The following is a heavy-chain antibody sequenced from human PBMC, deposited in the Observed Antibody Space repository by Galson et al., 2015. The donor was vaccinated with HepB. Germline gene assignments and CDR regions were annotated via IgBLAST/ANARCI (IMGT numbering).Heavy chain of an antibody. V-gene: IGHV3-23*01. CDR3: AEDSGFGGEDY. CDR2: VRGSGTGT. CDR1: GFTFYVYT. Sequence: SLRLSCAASGFTFYVYTMNWVRQAPGKGLEWVSAVRGSGTGTWYADSVKGRFTISRDDSKNTVFLQMNSLRAEDTAIYYCAEDSGFGGEDYWGQGVLVTVSS. J-gene: IGHJ4*02. D-gene: IGHD3-16*01.